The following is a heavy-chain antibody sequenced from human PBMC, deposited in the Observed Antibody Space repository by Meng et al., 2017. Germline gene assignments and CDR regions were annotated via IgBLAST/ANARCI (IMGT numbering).Heavy chain of an antibody. D-gene: IGHD5-18*01. CDR1: GFTFSSYG. Sequence: GESLKISCAASGFTFSSYGMHWVRQAPGKGLEWVAVIWYDGSNKYYADSVKGRFIISRDNSKNTLYLQMNSLRAEDTAVYYCARDLTAMGEFDFDYWGQGTLVTVS. J-gene: IGHJ4*02. V-gene: IGHV3-33*01. CDR2: IWYDGSNK. CDR3: ARDLTAMGEFDFDY.